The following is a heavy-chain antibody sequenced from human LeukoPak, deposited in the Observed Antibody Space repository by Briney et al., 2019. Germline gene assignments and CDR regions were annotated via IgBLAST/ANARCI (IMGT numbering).Heavy chain of an antibody. Sequence: GRSLRLSCAASGFTFSSYGMHWVRQVPGKGLEWVAVISYDGSNKYYADSVRGRFTISRDNSKNTLYLQMNSLRAEDTAVYYCAKDFGYSYGLCFDYWGQGTLVTVSS. CDR3: AKDFGYSYGLCFDY. D-gene: IGHD5-18*01. V-gene: IGHV3-30*18. J-gene: IGHJ4*02. CDR1: GFTFSSYG. CDR2: ISYDGSNK.